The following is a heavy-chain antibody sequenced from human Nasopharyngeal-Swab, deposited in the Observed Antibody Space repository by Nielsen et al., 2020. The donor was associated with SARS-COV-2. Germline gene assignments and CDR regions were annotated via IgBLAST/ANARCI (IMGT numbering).Heavy chain of an antibody. J-gene: IGHJ4*02. D-gene: IGHD5-12*01. V-gene: IGHV3-21*01. CDR3: ARGYSGYYYFDY. Sequence: WIRQPPGKGLEWVSSISSSSIYTYHEGSVKGRFVISRDNSKNTLYLQMNSLRAEDTAVYYCARGYSGYYYFDYWGQGTLVTVSS. CDR2: ISSSSIYT.